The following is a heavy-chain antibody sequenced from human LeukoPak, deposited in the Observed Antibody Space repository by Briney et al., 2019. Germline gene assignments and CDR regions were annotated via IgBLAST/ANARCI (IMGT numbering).Heavy chain of an antibody. V-gene: IGHV3-33*01. Sequence: GGSLRLSCAASGFIFSSYGMHWVRQAPGKGLEWVAVTWHDGSNKYYADSVKGRFTISRDNAKNSLYLQMNSLRAENTAVHYCARERYYYDSSGYIHSWGQGTLVTVSS. CDR2: TWHDGSNK. CDR1: GFIFSSYG. D-gene: IGHD3-22*01. CDR3: ARERYYYDSSGYIHS. J-gene: IGHJ4*02.